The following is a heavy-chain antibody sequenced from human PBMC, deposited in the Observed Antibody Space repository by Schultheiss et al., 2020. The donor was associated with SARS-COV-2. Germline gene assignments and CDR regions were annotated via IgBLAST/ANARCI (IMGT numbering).Heavy chain of an antibody. V-gene: IGHV1-69*05. J-gene: IGHJ6*02. CDR3: ARGSCSSTSCYNRVGYYYYGMDV. D-gene: IGHD2-2*02. CDR2: IIPIFGTA. Sequence: SVKVSCKASGGTFSSYAISWVRQAPGQGLEWMVGIIPIFGTANYAQKFQGRVTMTRDTSTSTVYMELSSLRSEDTAVYYCARGSCSSTSCYNRVGYYYYGMDVWGQGTTVTVSS. CDR1: GGTFSSYA.